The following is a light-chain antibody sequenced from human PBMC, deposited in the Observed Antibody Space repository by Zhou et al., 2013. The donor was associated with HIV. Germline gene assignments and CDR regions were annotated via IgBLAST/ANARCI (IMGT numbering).Light chain of an antibody. CDR2: DAS. J-gene: IGKJ3*01. Sequence: EIVLTQSPATLSLSPGERATLSCRASQSVSTSLAWYQQKPGQAPRLLIFDASNRAPGIPARFSGSVSGTDFTLTISRLEPEDFAVYYCHQYGNSPFTFGPGTKVDI. CDR1: QSVSTS. V-gene: IGKV3-11*01. CDR3: HQYGNSPFT.